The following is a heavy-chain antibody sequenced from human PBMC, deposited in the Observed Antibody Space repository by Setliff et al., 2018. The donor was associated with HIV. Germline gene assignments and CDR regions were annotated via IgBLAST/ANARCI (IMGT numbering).Heavy chain of an antibody. V-gene: IGHV1-46*01. D-gene: IGHD3-22*01. Sequence: ASVKVSCKASGYTFTSYYMHWVRQAPGQGLEWMGIINPSGGRTTYTKKFQGRVTMTRDTSTNTLYLELSSLRSEDTAMYYCATAYFYDSSGYWYVFDIWGQGTMVTVSS. CDR2: INPSGGRT. CDR3: ATAYFYDSSGYWYVFDI. J-gene: IGHJ3*02. CDR1: GYTFTSYY.